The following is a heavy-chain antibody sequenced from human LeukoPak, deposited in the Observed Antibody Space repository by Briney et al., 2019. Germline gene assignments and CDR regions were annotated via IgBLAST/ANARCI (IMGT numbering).Heavy chain of an antibody. D-gene: IGHD3-3*01. CDR1: GFTFSSYA. J-gene: IGHJ6*03. CDR3: AKDGTIRFLEWSLSYYYMDV. V-gene: IGHV3-23*01. CDR2: ISGSGGST. Sequence: PGGSLRLSCAASGFTFSSYAMSWVRQAPGKGLEWVSAISGSGGSTYYADSVKGRFTISRDNSKNTLYLQMNSLRAEDTAVYYCAKDGTIRFLEWSLSYYYMDVWGKGTTVTVSS.